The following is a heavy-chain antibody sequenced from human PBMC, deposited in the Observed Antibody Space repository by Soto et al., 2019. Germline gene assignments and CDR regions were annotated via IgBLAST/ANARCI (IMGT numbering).Heavy chain of an antibody. CDR3: ARAGTTGTTLLRALDI. V-gene: IGHV4-4*07. Sequence: PSETLSLTCTVSGGSISSYYWSWIGQAAGKGLEWIGRIYTSRSTNYNPSLKDRVTMSVDTSKNQCSLKRSSVTAADTAVYYCARAGTTGTTLLRALDIWGQGTMVTVSS. CDR1: GGSISSYY. J-gene: IGHJ3*02. CDR2: IYTSRST. D-gene: IGHD4-17*01.